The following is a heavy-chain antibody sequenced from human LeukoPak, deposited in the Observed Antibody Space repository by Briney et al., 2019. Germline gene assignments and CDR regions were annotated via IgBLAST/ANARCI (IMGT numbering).Heavy chain of an antibody. CDR3: ARDPHRRALARAFDI. CDR2: ISAYNGNT. J-gene: IGHJ3*02. D-gene: IGHD1-26*01. CDR1: GYTFTIYG. V-gene: IGHV1-18*01. Sequence: ASVTVSFKASGYTFTIYGITWVRQAPGPGLEWMGWISAYNGNTNYAQKLQARVNITTDTSTSTAYMELRSLRSDDTAVYYCARDPHRRALARAFDIWGQGTMVTVSS.